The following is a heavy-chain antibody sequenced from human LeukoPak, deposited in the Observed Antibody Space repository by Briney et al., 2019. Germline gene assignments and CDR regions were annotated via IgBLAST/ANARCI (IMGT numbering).Heavy chain of an antibody. V-gene: IGHV4-39*07. CDR1: GGSISSSSHY. J-gene: IGHJ4*02. CDR3: ARVDLWFYFDY. D-gene: IGHD3-10*01. CDR2: IDYSAST. Sequence: SETLSLTCTVSGGSISSSSHYWGWIRQPPGKGLEWIGSIDYSASTYYNSSLKSRVTISVDTSKNQFSLKLSSVTAADTAVYYCARVDLWFYFDYWGQGTLVTVSS.